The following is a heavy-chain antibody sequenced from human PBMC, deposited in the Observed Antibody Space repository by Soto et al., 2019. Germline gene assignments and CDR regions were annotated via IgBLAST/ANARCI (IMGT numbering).Heavy chain of an antibody. D-gene: IGHD2-2*01. J-gene: IGHJ4*02. CDR3: ASCPQNCITTSPCCLFFDY. Sequence: SETLSLTCTVSGGSISSGGYYWSWIRQHPGKGLEWIGYIYYSGSTYYNPSLKSRVTISVDTSKNQFSLKLSSVTAADTAVYYCASCPQNCITTSPCCLFFDYWGQGTLVTVSS. V-gene: IGHV4-31*03. CDR1: GGSISSGGYY. CDR2: IYYSGST.